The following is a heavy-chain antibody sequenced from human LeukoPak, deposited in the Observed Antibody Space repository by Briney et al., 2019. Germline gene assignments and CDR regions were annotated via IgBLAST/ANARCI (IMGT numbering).Heavy chain of an antibody. CDR3: ARDNGWQYCSGGSCYLLDY. J-gene: IGHJ4*02. CDR1: GGTFSSYA. CDR2: IIPIFGTA. D-gene: IGHD2-15*01. V-gene: IGHV1-69*06. Sequence: LKLSASASGGTFSSYAISWVRQASRQGLLWTRRIIPIFGTANYAQKFQGRVTITADKSTSTAYMELSSLRSEDTAVYYCARDNGWQYCSGGSCYLLDYWGQGTLVTVSS.